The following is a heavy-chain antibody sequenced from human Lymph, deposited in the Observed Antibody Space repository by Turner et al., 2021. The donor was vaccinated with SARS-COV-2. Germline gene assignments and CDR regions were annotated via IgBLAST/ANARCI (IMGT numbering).Heavy chain of an antibody. Sequence: EVQLVQSGAEVKKPGESLKLSCKGSGYSFPTYWIGWVRQMHGKGLEWMGSIYPGDSDTRYSPSFQGQVTISADESISTDYLQWSSLKASDTAMYYCARLPIARGYSGYDFYYFDYWGQGTLVTVSS. CDR3: ARLPIARGYSGYDFYYFDY. CDR2: IYPGDSDT. D-gene: IGHD5-12*01. J-gene: IGHJ4*02. CDR1: GYSFPTYW. V-gene: IGHV5-51*01.